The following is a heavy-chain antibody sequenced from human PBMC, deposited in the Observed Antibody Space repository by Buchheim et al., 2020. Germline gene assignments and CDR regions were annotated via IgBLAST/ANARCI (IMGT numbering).Heavy chain of an antibody. CDR3: TRETQLVTGGLDP. CDR1: GFTFSSYP. D-gene: IGHD2-21*02. J-gene: IGHJ5*02. V-gene: IGHV3-30*04. Sequence: QVQLVESGGGVVQPGRSLRLSCAASGFTFSSYPMHWVRQAPGKGLEWVAVISSDGRNEHYADSVKGRFSISRDNSKNTLSLQMNSLRPEDTAIYYCTRETQLVTGGLDPWGQGTL. CDR2: ISSDGRNE.